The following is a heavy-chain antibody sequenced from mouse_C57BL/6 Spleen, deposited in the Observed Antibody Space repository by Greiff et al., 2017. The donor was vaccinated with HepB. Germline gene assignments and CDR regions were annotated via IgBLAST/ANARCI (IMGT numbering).Heavy chain of an antibody. D-gene: IGHD2-4*01. CDR1: GYTFTSYW. J-gene: IGHJ3*01. Sequence: QVQLQQPGAELVRPGTSVKLSCKASGYTFTSYWMHWVKQRPGQGLEWIGVIDPSDSYTNYNQKFKGKATLTVDTSSSTAYMQLSSLTSEDSAVYYCARGRGLRPDAWFAYWGQGTLVTVSA. V-gene: IGHV1-59*01. CDR2: IDPSDSYT. CDR3: ARGRGLRPDAWFAY.